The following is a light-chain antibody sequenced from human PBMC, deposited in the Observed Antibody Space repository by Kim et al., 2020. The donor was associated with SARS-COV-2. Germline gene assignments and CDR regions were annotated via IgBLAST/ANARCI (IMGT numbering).Light chain of an antibody. CDR3: QQANRLPPLT. Sequence: DIQMTQSPSSVSASVGDRVTITCRASQDVSGWLAWYQQKPGKAPKLLFYAASTLHSGVPARFSGSGFGTHFTLTITSLQPEDVATYYCQQANRLPPLTFGGGTKVDIK. CDR2: AAS. CDR1: QDVSGW. V-gene: IGKV1-12*01. J-gene: IGKJ4*01.